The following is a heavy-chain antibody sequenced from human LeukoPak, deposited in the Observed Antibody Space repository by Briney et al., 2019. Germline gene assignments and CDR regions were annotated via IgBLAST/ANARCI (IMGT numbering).Heavy chain of an antibody. Sequence: GASVKVSCKASGYTFTDYYIHWVRQAPGQGLEWMGWINPNSGGTNYTQKFQGRVTMTRDTSISTAYLELNRLTSDDTAVYYCARVLARYGNLDYWGQGSWSPSPQ. J-gene: IGHJ4*02. CDR1: GYTFTDYY. CDR3: ARVLARYGNLDY. D-gene: IGHD1-14*01. CDR2: INPNSGGT. V-gene: IGHV1-2*02.